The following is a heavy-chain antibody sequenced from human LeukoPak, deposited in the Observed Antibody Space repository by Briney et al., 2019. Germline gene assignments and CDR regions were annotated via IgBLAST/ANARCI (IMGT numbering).Heavy chain of an antibody. Sequence: GGSLRLSCAASGFTFSSYSMNWVRQAPGKGLEWVSYISSSSDTIYYADSVKGRFTISRDNAKNSLYLQMNSLRAEDTAVYYCAREYHDYDFWSGYSDYWGQGTLVIVSS. D-gene: IGHD3-3*01. J-gene: IGHJ4*02. CDR1: GFTFSSYS. CDR2: ISSSSDTI. CDR3: AREYHDYDFWSGYSDY. V-gene: IGHV3-48*04.